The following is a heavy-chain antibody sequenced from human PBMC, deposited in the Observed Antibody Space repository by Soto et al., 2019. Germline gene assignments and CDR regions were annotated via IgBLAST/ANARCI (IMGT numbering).Heavy chain of an antibody. CDR2: INADNGNT. CDR3: ARSWVTGKGGIDV. CDR1: GYTFSGYA. Sequence: ASVKVSCKASGYTFSGYAMHWVRQAPGQRLEWMGWINADNGNTKYAQKFQGRVTMTTDTSTNTAYMDLWTLISDDTAVYYCARSWVTGKGGIDVWGQGTTVTVSS. V-gene: IGHV1-3*01. J-gene: IGHJ6*02. D-gene: IGHD3-16*01.